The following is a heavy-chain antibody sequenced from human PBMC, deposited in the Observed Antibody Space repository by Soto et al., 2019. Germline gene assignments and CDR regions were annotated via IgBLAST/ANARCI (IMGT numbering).Heavy chain of an antibody. CDR3: AKGRGYYDSSQYYFDY. CDR1: GFTFSSYG. Sequence: QVQLVESGGGVVQPGRSLRLSCAASGFTFSSYGMHWVRQAPGKGLEWVAVISYDGSNKYYADSVKGRFTISRDYSKNTLYLQMNSLRAEDTAVYYCAKGRGYYDSSQYYFDYWGQGTLVTVSS. J-gene: IGHJ4*02. CDR2: ISYDGSNK. D-gene: IGHD3-22*01. V-gene: IGHV3-30*18.